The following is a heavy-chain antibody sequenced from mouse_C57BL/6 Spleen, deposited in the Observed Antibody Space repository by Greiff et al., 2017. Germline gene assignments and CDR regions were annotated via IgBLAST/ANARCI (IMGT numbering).Heavy chain of an antibody. J-gene: IGHJ2*01. CDR2: IYPGDGDP. CDR3: AREGRNDY. V-gene: IGHV1-80*01. Sequence: QVQLKQSGAELVKPGASVTISCKASGYAFSSYWMNWVKQRPGKGLEWIGQIYPGDGDPNYNGKFKGKATLTEDKSSSTAYMQLSSLTSEDSAVYFCAREGRNDYWGQGTTLTVSS. CDR1: GYAFSSYW.